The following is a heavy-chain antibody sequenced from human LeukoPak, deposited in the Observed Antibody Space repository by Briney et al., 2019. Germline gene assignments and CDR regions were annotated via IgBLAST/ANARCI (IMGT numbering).Heavy chain of an antibody. D-gene: IGHD3-22*01. Sequence: GASVKVSCKASGNTFTDYYMHWVRQAPGQGLEWMGWIIPNSGGTKYAQKFQGRVTMTRDTSISTAYMELSRLRSDDTAVYYCARGSSPRYYDSSGQYYFDYWGQGTLVTVSS. CDR1: GNTFTDYY. CDR2: IIPNSGGT. CDR3: ARGSSPRYYDSSGQYYFDY. J-gene: IGHJ4*02. V-gene: IGHV1-2*02.